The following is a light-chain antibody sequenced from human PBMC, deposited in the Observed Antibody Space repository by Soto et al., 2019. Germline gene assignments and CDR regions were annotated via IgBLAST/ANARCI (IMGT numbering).Light chain of an antibody. CDR1: SSNVGAGYD. CDR2: GDT. V-gene: IGLV1-40*01. CDR3: QSYDLSLSVYV. Sequence: QSVLTQPPSVSGAPGQKVTISCTGSSSNVGAGYDVHWYQQLPGTAPKVLIHGDTNRPSGVDDRFSGSKSGTSASLAITGLQADDEADYYCQSYDLSLSVYVFGSGTKPTVL. J-gene: IGLJ1*01.